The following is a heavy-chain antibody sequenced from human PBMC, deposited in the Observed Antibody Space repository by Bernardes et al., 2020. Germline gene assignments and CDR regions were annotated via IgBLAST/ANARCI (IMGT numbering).Heavy chain of an antibody. Sequence: ETLSLTCTVSGGSISSYYWSWIRQPPGKGLEWIGYIYYSGSTNYNPSLKSRVTISVDTSKNQFSLKLSSVTAADTAVYYCARDRIVVVPAATLYYYYYGMDVWGKGTTVTVSS. D-gene: IGHD2-2*01. CDR1: GGSISSYY. J-gene: IGHJ6*04. CDR2: IYYSGST. V-gene: IGHV4-59*01. CDR3: ARDRIVVVPAATLYYYYYGMDV.